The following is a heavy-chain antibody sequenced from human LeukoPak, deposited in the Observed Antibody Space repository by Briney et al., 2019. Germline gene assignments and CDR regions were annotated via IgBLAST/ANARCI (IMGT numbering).Heavy chain of an antibody. J-gene: IGHJ4*02. V-gene: IGHV3-23*01. Sequence: GVPQTLPCTPWGLRHSHYGMLCPPESREKAVEGVSDTSASGDKTYYTDSVKGRHTIYRHNSKNTLYVQMNSQREEDAALHYCARGITIPVFWGEGALVTVSS. CDR3: ARGITIPVF. D-gene: IGHD2-21*01. CDR1: GLRHSHYG. CDR2: TSASGDKT.